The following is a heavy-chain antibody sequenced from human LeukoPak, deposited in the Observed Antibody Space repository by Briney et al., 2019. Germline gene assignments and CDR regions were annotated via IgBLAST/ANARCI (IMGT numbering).Heavy chain of an antibody. J-gene: IGHJ5*02. CDR3: ARDGTVTTTYNWFDP. Sequence: GGSLRLSCVASGFTLSRYWMSWVRQAPGKGLEWVANIKEDGGDKYYADSVKGRVIISRDNAKNSLYLQMNNLRAEDTAVYYCARDGTVTTTYNWFDPWGRGTLVTVSS. CDR2: IKEDGGDK. V-gene: IGHV3-7*03. CDR1: GFTLSRYW. D-gene: IGHD4-17*01.